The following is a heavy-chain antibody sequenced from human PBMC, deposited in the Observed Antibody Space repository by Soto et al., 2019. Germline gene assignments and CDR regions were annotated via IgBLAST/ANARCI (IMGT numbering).Heavy chain of an antibody. J-gene: IGHJ6*02. CDR2: INHSGST. CDR3: ARLLEGYYYYGMDV. CDR1: GGSFSGFY. Sequence: PSETLSLTCAVYGGSFSGFYWSWIRQPPGKGLEWIGEINHSGSTNYNPSLKSRVTISVDTSKNQFSLKLSSVTAADTAVYYCARLLEGYYYYGMDVWGQGTTVTVSS. V-gene: IGHV4-34*01.